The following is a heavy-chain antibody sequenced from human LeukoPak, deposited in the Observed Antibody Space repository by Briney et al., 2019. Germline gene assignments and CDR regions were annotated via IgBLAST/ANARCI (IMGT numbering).Heavy chain of an antibody. CDR1: GYTFAGYY. CDR3: ARPSGYSSGWHDY. J-gene: IGHJ4*02. CDR2: INPNSGGT. Sequence: ASVKVSCKASGYTFAGYYMHWVRQAPGQGLEWMGRINPNSGGTNYAQKFQGRVTMTRDPSISTAYMELSRLRSDDTAVYYCARPSGYSSGWHDYWGQGTLVTVSS. D-gene: IGHD6-19*01. V-gene: IGHV1-2*06.